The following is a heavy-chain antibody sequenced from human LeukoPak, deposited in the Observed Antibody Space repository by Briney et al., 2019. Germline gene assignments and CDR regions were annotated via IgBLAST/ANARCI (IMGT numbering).Heavy chain of an antibody. Sequence: GGSLRLSCAASGFTFSSYWMRWVRQAPGKGLEWVHHIKRDGSEKYYVDSVKGRFTISRDNAKNSMYLQMNSLRAEDTAVYYCARLAEAYYDFWSGYSYYFDYWGQGTLVTVSS. CDR1: GFTFSSYW. CDR3: ARLAEAYYDFWSGYSYYFDY. CDR2: IKRDGSEK. D-gene: IGHD3-3*01. V-gene: IGHV3-7*01. J-gene: IGHJ4*02.